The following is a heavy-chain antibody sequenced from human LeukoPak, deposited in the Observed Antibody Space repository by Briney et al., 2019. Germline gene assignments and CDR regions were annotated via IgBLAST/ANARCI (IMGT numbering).Heavy chain of an antibody. D-gene: IGHD1-26*01. Sequence: SETLSLTCTVSGGSISSSGFYWDWIRQPPGKGLEWIGTIYYSGTTYYNPTLKSRVIISVDTSKNQFSLKVSSVTAADTAVYYCARQHSGNHDYWGQGTLVTVSA. J-gene: IGHJ4*02. CDR1: GGSISSSGFY. V-gene: IGHV4-39*01. CDR3: ARQHSGNHDY. CDR2: IYYSGTT.